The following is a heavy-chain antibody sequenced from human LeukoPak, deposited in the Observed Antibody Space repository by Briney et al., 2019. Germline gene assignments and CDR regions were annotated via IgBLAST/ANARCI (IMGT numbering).Heavy chain of an antibody. CDR3: ARHGVGAGLAAAYI. Sequence: GESLKISCKGSGYNFSNYGNGWVRQMPGKGLEWMGLIDPGDSHAIYSPSFQGQVTISADKSISAAYLQWSSLKASDTAMYYCARHGVGAGLAAAYIWGQGTLLTVSS. V-gene: IGHV5-51*01. J-gene: IGHJ4*02. CDR1: GYNFSNYG. CDR2: IDPGDSHA. D-gene: IGHD6-13*01.